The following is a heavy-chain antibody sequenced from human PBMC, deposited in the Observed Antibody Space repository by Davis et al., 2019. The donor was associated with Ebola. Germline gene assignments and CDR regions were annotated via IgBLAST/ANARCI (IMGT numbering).Heavy chain of an antibody. CDR3: ARDLSYSYYYHYYGMDV. V-gene: IGHV4-30-4*01. Sequence: SETLSLTCTVSGGSISSGDYYWSWIRQPPGKGLEWIGYIYYSGSTYCNPSLKSRVTISVDTSKNQFSLKLSSVTAADTAVYYCARDLSYSYYYHYYGMDVWGQGTTVTVSS. D-gene: IGHD3-10*01. CDR2: IYYSGST. CDR1: GGSISSGDYY. J-gene: IGHJ6*02.